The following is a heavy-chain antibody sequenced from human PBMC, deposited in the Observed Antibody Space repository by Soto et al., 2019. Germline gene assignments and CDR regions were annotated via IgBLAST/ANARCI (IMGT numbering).Heavy chain of an antibody. J-gene: IGHJ6*02. Sequence: GESLKISCKGSGYSFTSYWIGCVRQMPGKGLEWMGIIYPGDSDTRYSPSFQGQVTISDDKYISTAYPQWSSLKASDTAMYYCERHVPRPRYYDFWSSYPDYYGMDVWGQGTKVTVSS. CDR1: GYSFTSYW. CDR3: ERHVPRPRYYDFWSSYPDYYGMDV. D-gene: IGHD3-3*01. V-gene: IGHV5-51*01. CDR2: IYPGDSDT.